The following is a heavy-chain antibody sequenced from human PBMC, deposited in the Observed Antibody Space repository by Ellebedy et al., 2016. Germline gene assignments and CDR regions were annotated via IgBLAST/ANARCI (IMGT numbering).Heavy chain of an antibody. J-gene: IGHJ4*02. V-gene: IGHV3-21*01. Sequence: GESLKISXAASGFTFSIYSMNWVCQAPGKGLEWVSSISSSSSYIYYADSVKGRFTISRDNAKNSLYLQMNSLRAEDTAVYYCARVGGYCSSTSCSLPPGFDYWGQGTLVTVSS. CDR1: GFTFSIYS. CDR3: ARVGGYCSSTSCSLPPGFDY. CDR2: ISSSSSYI. D-gene: IGHD2-2*01.